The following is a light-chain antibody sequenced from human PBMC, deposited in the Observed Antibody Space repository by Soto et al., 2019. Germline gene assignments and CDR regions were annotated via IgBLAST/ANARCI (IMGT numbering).Light chain of an antibody. Sequence: EIVMTQSPATLSVSPGESATLPCRASQSVRSNLAWYQQKPGQAPRLLIYAASSRATGISDRFSGSGSGTDFTLIINRLDPEDSAVYYCQHNGRSFGQGTRLEIK. CDR1: QSVRSN. CDR3: QHNGRS. V-gene: IGKV3-20*01. J-gene: IGKJ5*01. CDR2: AAS.